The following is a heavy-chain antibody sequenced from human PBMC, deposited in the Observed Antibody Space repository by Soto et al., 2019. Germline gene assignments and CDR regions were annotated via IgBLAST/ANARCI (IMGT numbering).Heavy chain of an antibody. CDR3: AKNFQTRIAVALKMTYYYYGMDV. V-gene: IGHV3-30*18. CDR2: ISYDGSNK. Sequence: GGSLRLSCAASGFTFSSYGMHWVRQAPGKGLEWVAVISYDGSNKYYADSVKGRFTISRDNSKNTLYLQMNSLRAEDTAVYYCAKNFQTRIAVALKMTYYYYGMDVWGQGTTVTVSS. J-gene: IGHJ6*02. CDR1: GFTFSSYG. D-gene: IGHD6-19*01.